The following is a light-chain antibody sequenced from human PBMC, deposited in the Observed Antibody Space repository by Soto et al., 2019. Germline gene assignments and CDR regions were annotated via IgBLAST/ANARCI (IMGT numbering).Light chain of an antibody. CDR3: QQTYSTLSIT. CDR1: ESIARH. Sequence: DIQMTQSPSSLSASVGDRVNITCRASESIARHLNWYQQKPGKAPKLLIYAASSLQNGVPSRFRGGGSGTDFPLTISNLQPEDFATYDCQQTYSTLSITFGQGTRLEIK. CDR2: AAS. J-gene: IGKJ5*01. V-gene: IGKV1-39*01.